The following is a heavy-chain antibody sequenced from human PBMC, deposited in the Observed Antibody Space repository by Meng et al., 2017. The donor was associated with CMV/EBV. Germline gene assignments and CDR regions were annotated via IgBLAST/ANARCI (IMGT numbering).Heavy chain of an antibody. J-gene: IGHJ6*02. CDR2: INHSGST. Sequence: GSLRLSCAVYGGSFSGYYWSWIRKPPGKGLEWIGEINHSGSTNYNPSLKSRVTISVDTSKNQFSLKLSSVTAADTAVYYCARSRYCSSTSCYRGNYYYYGMDVWGQGTTVTVSS. V-gene: IGHV4-34*01. CDR3: ARSRYCSSTSCYRGNYYYYGMDV. D-gene: IGHD2-2*02. CDR1: GGSFSGYY.